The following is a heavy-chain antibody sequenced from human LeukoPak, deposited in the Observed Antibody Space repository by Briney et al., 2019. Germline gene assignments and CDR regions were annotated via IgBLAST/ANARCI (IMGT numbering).Heavy chain of an antibody. CDR2: INPNSGGT. V-gene: IGHV1-2*02. Sequence: ASVKVSCKASGYTFTGYYMHWVRQAPGQGLEWMGWINPNSGGTNYAQNFQGRVTMTRDTSISTPYMELSRLRSDDTAVYYCANLAYCGGDCYRPWAFDIWGQGTMVTVSS. D-gene: IGHD2-21*02. CDR3: ANLAYCGGDCYRPWAFDI. CDR1: GYTFTGYY. J-gene: IGHJ3*02.